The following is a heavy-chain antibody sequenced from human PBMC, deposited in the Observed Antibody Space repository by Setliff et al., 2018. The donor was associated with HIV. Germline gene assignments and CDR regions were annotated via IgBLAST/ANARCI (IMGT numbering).Heavy chain of an antibody. CDR1: GFTFSNYA. CDR2: IYSGST. Sequence: GGSLTLSCAASGFTFSNYAMNWVRQAPGKGQEWVSVIYSGSTYYADSVKGRFTNSRDNSKNTLYLQLNTLRAEDTAVYYCSKGIEMATIMSVFDIWGQGTMVTVSS. D-gene: IGHD5-12*01. J-gene: IGHJ3*02. V-gene: IGHV3-23*03. CDR3: SKGIEMATIMSVFDI.